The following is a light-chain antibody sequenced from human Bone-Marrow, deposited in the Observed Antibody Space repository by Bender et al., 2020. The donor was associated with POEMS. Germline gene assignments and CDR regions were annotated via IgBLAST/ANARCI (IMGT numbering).Light chain of an antibody. CDR3: CSYADSSTLV. CDR1: SSDVGTYNL. Sequence: HSALTQPASVSGSPGQSITISCTGTSSDVGTYNLVSWFQQHPGKAPKLLIYGVNQRPSGVPDRFSGSKSGNTASLTISGLQAEDEADYYCCSYADSSTLVFGTGTKVTVL. J-gene: IGLJ1*01. V-gene: IGLV2-23*02. CDR2: GVN.